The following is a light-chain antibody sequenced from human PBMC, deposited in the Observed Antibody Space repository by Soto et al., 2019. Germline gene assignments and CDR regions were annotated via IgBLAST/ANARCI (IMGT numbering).Light chain of an antibody. CDR1: QSVRSY. CDR3: QQRSAWPQIT. V-gene: IGKV3-11*01. Sequence: EIVLTQSPATLSFSPGKIDNLSLRASQSVRSYLAWYQQKPGQAPRLLIYDASNRATGIPARFSGSGSGTDFTLTISSLDPEDFAVYYCQQRSAWPQITFGQGTRLEIK. CDR2: DAS. J-gene: IGKJ5*01.